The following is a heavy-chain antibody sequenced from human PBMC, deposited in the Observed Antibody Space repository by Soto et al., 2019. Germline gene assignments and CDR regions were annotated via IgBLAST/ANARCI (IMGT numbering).Heavy chain of an antibody. CDR3: ARGGPMGSKAAFDI. V-gene: IGHV3-66*01. CDR2: IFSGGNT. Sequence: GGSLRLSCAASGFTVSSNYMSWVRQAPGKGLEWVSVIFSGGNTYYADSVKGRFTITRDNSKNTLDLQMNSLRGEDTAVYYCARGGPMGSKAAFDIWGQGTTVTVSS. J-gene: IGHJ3*02. CDR1: GFTVSSNY. D-gene: IGHD6-13*01.